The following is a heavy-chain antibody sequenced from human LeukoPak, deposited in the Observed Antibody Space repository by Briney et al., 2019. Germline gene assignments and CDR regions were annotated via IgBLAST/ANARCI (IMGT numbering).Heavy chain of an antibody. D-gene: IGHD3-22*01. V-gene: IGHV3-11*04. Sequence: GGSLRLSCAASGFTFSDYYMSWIRQAPGKGLEWVSYISSSGSTIYYADSVKGRFTISRDNAKNSLYLQMNSLRAEDTAVYYCARGPVKYYYDSSGYPDWGQGTLVTVSS. CDR2: ISSSGSTI. CDR3: ARGPVKYYYDSSGYPD. CDR1: GFTFSDYY. J-gene: IGHJ4*02.